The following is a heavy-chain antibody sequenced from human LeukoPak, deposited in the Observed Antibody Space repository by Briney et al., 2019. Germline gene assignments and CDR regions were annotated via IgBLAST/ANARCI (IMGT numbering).Heavy chain of an antibody. J-gene: IGHJ3*02. CDR2: IFYSGRT. CDR1: GGSIRSSSYY. D-gene: IGHD2-2*02. V-gene: IGHV4-39*01. Sequence: SETLSLTCTLSGGSIRSSSYYRGWIRQPPGKGLEWIGSIFYSGRTYYDQSLKSRVTTSVDTSKNQFSLKLSSVTAADTAVYYCERLDCSSTSCYIGDAFDIWGQGTRVTVSS. CDR3: ERLDCSSTSCYIGDAFDI.